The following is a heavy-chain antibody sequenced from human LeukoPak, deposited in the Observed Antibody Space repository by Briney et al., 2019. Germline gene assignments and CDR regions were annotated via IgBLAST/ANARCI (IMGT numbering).Heavy chain of an antibody. D-gene: IGHD3-22*01. V-gene: IGHV3-21*01. CDR1: GCTFSSYS. CDR2: ISSSSSYI. J-gene: IGHJ4*02. Sequence: PGGSLRLSCAASGCTFSSYSMNWVRQAPGKGLEWVSSISSSSSYIYYADSVKGRFTISRYNAKNSLYLQMNSLRVEDTALYYCARDVYRYYDSSGYYYFDYWGQGTLVTVSS. CDR3: ARDVYRYYDSSGYYYFDY.